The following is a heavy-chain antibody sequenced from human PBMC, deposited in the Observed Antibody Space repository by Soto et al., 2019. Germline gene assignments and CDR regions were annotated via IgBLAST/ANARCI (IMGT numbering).Heavy chain of an antibody. V-gene: IGHV4-4*07. Sequence: PSETLSLTCTVTGGSISSYYWSWIRQPAGKGLEWLGRIYTSGSTNYNPSLKSRVTMSVDTSKNQFSLKLSPVTAADTAVNYWARDSSGWYYFDYWGQGTLVTVSS. CDR1: GGSISSYY. CDR3: ARDSSGWYYFDY. D-gene: IGHD6-19*01. J-gene: IGHJ4*02. CDR2: IYTSGST.